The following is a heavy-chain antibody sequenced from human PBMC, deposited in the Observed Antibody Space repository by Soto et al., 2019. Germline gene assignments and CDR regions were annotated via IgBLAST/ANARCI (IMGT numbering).Heavy chain of an antibody. CDR1: GGSISSSSYY. V-gene: IGHV4-39*01. CDR2: IYYSGST. Sequence: LETLSLTCTVSGGSISSSSYYWGWIRQPPGKGLEWIGSIYYSGSTYYNPSLKSRVTISVDTSKNQFSLKLSSVTAADTAVYYCARHDEYYYYYGMDVWGQGTTVTVSS. J-gene: IGHJ6*02. CDR3: ARHDEYYYYYGMDV.